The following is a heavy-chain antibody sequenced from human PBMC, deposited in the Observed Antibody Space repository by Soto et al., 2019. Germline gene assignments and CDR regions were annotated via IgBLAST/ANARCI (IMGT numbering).Heavy chain of an antibody. CDR2: IYHSGST. J-gene: IGHJ3*02. Sequence: SETLSLTCAVSGGSISSGGYSWSWIRQPPGKGLEWIGYIYHSGSTYYNPSLKSRVTISVDRSKNQFSLKLNSVTAADTAVYYCAKYFEWLRAFDIWGQGTMVTVSS. D-gene: IGHD3-9*01. CDR3: AKYFEWLRAFDI. CDR1: GGSISSGGYS. V-gene: IGHV4-30-2*01.